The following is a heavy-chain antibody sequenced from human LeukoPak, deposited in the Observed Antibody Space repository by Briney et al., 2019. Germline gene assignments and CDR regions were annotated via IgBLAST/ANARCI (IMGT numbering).Heavy chain of an antibody. CDR2: LSGSGGST. D-gene: IGHD2-8*01. V-gene: IGHV3-23*01. Sequence: GGSLRLSCAASGFTFSNYAMSWVRQAPGKGLEWASGLSGSGGSTDYADSVKGRYTISRDNSKNTLYLQMNILRAETTAVYYGAKHYPGQTYYASAFDIWGQGTLVTVSS. CDR1: GFTFSNYA. J-gene: IGHJ3*02. CDR3: AKHYPGQTYYASAFDI.